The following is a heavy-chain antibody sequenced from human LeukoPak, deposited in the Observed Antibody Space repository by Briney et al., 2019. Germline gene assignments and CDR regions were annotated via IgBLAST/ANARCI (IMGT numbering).Heavy chain of an antibody. V-gene: IGHV3-7*01. Sequence: ETLSLTCTVSGVSISSSNSYWGWIRQPPGKGLGWVANIKQDGSEKYYVDSVKGRFTISRDNAKNSLYLQMNSLRAEDTAVYYCARDSQRPYNWNDWRAFDIWGQGTMVTVSS. D-gene: IGHD1-20*01. J-gene: IGHJ3*02. CDR2: IKQDGSEK. CDR3: ARDSQRPYNWNDWRAFDI. CDR1: GVSISSSNSY.